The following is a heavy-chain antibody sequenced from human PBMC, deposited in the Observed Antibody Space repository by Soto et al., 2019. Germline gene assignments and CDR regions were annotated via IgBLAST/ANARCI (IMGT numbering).Heavy chain of an antibody. CDR2: ISASNGNT. V-gene: IGHV1-18*01. Sequence: ASVTVSWQTSGYGFTSYGISWVRQAPGQGLEWMGWISASNGNTTYAQKLQGRVTMTTDTSTSTAYMELRSLRSDDTAVYYCARIGGFGELLSRRVGAFDIWGQGTMVTVSS. D-gene: IGHD3-10*01. J-gene: IGHJ3*02. CDR1: GYGFTSYG. CDR3: ARIGGFGELLSRRVGAFDI.